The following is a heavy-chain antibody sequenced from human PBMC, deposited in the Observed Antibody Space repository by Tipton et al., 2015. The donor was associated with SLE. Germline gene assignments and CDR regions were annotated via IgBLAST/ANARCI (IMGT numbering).Heavy chain of an antibody. J-gene: IGHJ4*02. V-gene: IGHV3-33*01. CDR1: AFTIRNYG. CDR2: IWNDGSNK. D-gene: IGHD2/OR15-2a*01. CDR3: ARDQKGDTLVL. Sequence: RSLRLSCAASAFTIRNYGMHWVRQAPGKGLEWVAVIWNDGSNKYYADSVKGRFTISRDNSKNTLSLQMNSLRAEDTAVYYCARDQKGDTLVLWGQGTLVTVSS.